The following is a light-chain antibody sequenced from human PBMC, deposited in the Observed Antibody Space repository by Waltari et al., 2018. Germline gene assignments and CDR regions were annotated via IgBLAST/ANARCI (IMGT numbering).Light chain of an antibody. CDR1: QTIRTTY. CDR2: GAF. Sequence: RASQTIRTTYLAVYQQKPGQAPTLLIYGAFTRATGIPVRFTGSGSGTDFSLTIISLEPEDFATYYCQQYDVSPLTFGGGTKVEIK. V-gene: IGKV3-20*01. CDR3: QQYDVSPLT. J-gene: IGKJ4*01.